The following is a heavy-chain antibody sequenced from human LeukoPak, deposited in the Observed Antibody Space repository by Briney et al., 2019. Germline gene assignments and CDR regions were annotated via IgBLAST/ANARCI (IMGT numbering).Heavy chain of an antibody. CDR3: ARDLPGSGVNCDQ. CDR2: VYHSGST. D-gene: IGHD3-10*01. J-gene: IGHJ4*02. CDR1: GDSISNSYW. Sequence: PSGTLSLTCAVSGDSISNSYWWTWVRQPPGTGLEWIGEVYHSGSTNYNPSLKSRVTMSVDKPNNQFSLRLTSVTAADTAVYYCARDLPGSGVNCDQWGQGTLVTVSS. V-gene: IGHV4-4*02.